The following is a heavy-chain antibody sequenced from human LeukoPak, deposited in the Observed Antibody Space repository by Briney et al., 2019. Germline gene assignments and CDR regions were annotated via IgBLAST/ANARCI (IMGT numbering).Heavy chain of an antibody. D-gene: IGHD6-25*01. Sequence: ASVKVSCKASGGTFSSYAISWVRQAPGQGLEWMGGIIPIFGTANYAQKFQGRVTITTDESTSTAYMELSSLRSEDTAVYYCARDRAASSSGRTYNWFDPWGQGTLVTVSS. CDR1: GGTFSSYA. CDR3: ARDRAASSSGRTYNWFDP. CDR2: IIPIFGTA. V-gene: IGHV1-69*05. J-gene: IGHJ5*02.